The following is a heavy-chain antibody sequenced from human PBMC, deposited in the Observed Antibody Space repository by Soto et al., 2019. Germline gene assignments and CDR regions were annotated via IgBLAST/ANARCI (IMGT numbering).Heavy chain of an antibody. CDR2: VIPILGQA. CDR1: GGIFSSYA. J-gene: IGHJ4*02. V-gene: IGHV1-69*01. D-gene: IGHD3-10*01. CDR3: ARVGGIGAPPGTDY. Sequence: QVQLVQSGAEVKKPGSSVKVSCKASGGIFSSYAISWLRQAPGQGLEWMGAVIPILGQAYYAQDLQDRVSITAYESTRTTYMALSSLRSEDTAVYFCARVGGIGAPPGTDYWGQGSLVTVSS.